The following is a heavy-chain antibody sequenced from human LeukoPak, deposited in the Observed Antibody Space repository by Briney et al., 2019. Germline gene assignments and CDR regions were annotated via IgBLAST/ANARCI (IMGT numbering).Heavy chain of an antibody. J-gene: IGHJ4*02. V-gene: IGHV3-9*01. CDR1: GFTFDDYA. CDR3: AKDRMSSGWHGLDY. Sequence: GGSLRLSCAASGFTFDDYAMHWVRQAPGKGLEWVSGISWNSGSIGYADSVKGRFTISRDNAKNSLYLQMNSLRAEDTALYYCAKDRMSSGWHGLDYWGQGTLVTVSS. D-gene: IGHD6-19*01. CDR2: ISWNSGSI.